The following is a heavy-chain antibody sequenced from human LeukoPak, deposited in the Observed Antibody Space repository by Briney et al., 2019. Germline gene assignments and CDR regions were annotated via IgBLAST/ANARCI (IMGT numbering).Heavy chain of an antibody. V-gene: IGHV4-59*01. CDR3: ARCFAHTALDY. CDR2: IYNSGST. CDR1: GGSISGYY. D-gene: IGHD5-18*01. J-gene: IGHJ4*02. Sequence: SESLSLTCTVSGGSISGYYWSWIRQSPGKGLEWIGYIYNSGSTNYNPSLKSRVTISVDTSKNQFSLKLSSVTAADTAVYYCARCFAHTALDYWGQGTLVTVSS.